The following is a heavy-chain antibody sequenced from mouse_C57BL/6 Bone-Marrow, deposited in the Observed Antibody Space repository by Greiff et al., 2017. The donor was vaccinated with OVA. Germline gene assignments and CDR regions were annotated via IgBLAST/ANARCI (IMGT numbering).Heavy chain of an antibody. J-gene: IGHJ3*01. CDR1: GYSITSGYY. V-gene: IGHV3-6*01. CDR2: ISYDGSN. CDR3: ARDKAPAWFAY. Sequence: EVKLVESGPGLVKPSQSLSLTCSVTGYSITSGYYWNWIRQFPENKLEWMGYISYDGSNNYNPSLKNRISITRDTSKNQFFLKLNSVTTEDTATYYCARDKAPAWFAYWGQGTLVTVSA.